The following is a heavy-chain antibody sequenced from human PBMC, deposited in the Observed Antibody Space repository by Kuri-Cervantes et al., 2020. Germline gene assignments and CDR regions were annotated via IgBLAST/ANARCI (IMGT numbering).Heavy chain of an antibody. Sequence: GGSLRLSCVAPEFTLSDYSMTWVRQTPGKGLEWVSYISSSSNTIYYADSVKGRFTISRDNAKNSLYLQMNSLRAEDTAVYYCARDKWLRFSTVGSLDYWGQGTLVTVSS. D-gene: IGHD5-12*01. J-gene: IGHJ4*02. CDR3: ARDKWLRFSTVGSLDY. CDR2: ISSSSNTI. V-gene: IGHV3-48*04. CDR1: EFTLSDYS.